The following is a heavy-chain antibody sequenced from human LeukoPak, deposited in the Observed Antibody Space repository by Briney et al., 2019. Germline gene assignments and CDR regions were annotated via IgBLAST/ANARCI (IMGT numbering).Heavy chain of an antibody. Sequence: SEILSLTCSVSGDSLSTYYWTWFRQSPVKGLEWIGYTFNSGNTDYNPSLKSRVTISIDTSKNQFSLRLSSVTAADTAMYFCARDRRHTYGHYFDHWGQGALVTVSS. V-gene: IGHV4-59*01. D-gene: IGHD5-18*01. CDR3: ARDRRHTYGHYFDH. CDR2: TFNSGNT. CDR1: GDSLSTYY. J-gene: IGHJ4*02.